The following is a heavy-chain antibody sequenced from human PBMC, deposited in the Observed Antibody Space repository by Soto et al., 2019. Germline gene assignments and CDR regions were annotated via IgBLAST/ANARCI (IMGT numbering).Heavy chain of an antibody. Sequence: SETLSLTCAVYGGSFSGYYWSWIRQPPGKWLEWIVEINHSGSANYNPSLKSRLTISVDTSKNQFSLKLSSVTAADTAVYYCARAPYLPSVGIAGAGIPCPWGQGXLVTVSS. CDR1: GGSFSGYY. CDR3: ARAPYLPSVGIAGAGIPCP. V-gene: IGHV4-34*01. CDR2: INHSGSA. J-gene: IGHJ5*02. D-gene: IGHD6-19*01.